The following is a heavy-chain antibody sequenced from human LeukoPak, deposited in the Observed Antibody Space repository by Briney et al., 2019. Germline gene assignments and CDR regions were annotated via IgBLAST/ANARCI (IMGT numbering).Heavy chain of an antibody. CDR3: TTDITASSTVTIDY. CDR2: IKSKTDGGTT. D-gene: IGHD4-17*01. J-gene: IGHJ4*02. Sequence: GGSLRLSCAASGFAFSTYAMNWVRQAPGKGLEWVGRIKSKTDGGTTDYTAPVKGRFTISRDDSKNTLYLQMNSLKTEDTAVYYCTTDITASSTVTIDYWGQGTLVTVSS. CDR1: GFAFSTYA. V-gene: IGHV3-15*01.